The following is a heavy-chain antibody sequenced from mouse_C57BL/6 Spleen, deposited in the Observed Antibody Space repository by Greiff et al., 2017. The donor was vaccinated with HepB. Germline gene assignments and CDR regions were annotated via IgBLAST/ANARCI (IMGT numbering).Heavy chain of an antibody. D-gene: IGHD1-1*01. CDR1: GYAFSSSW. J-gene: IGHJ3*01. CDR3: ASGGSSSWFAY. CDR2: IYPGDGDT. Sequence: VQLQQSGPELVKPGASVKISCKASGYAFSSSWMNWVKQRPGKGLEWIGRIYPGDGDTNYNGKFKGKATLTADKSSSTAYMQLSSLTSEDSAVYFCASGGSSSWFAYWGQGTLVTVSA. V-gene: IGHV1-82*01.